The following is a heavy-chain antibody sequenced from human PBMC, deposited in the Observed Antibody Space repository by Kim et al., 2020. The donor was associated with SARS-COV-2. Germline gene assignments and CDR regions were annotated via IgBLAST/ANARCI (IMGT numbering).Heavy chain of an antibody. Sequence: GGSLRLSCAASGFTFSSYGMHWVRQAPGKGLEWVAVISYDGSNKYYADSVKGRFTISRDNSKNTLYLQMNSLRAEDTAVYYCAKEGGTVVTIKYYYYYYGMDVWGQGTTVTVSS. D-gene: IGHD2-15*01. CDR2: ISYDGSNK. CDR1: GFTFSSYG. J-gene: IGHJ6*02. V-gene: IGHV3-30*18. CDR3: AKEGGTVVTIKYYYYYYGMDV.